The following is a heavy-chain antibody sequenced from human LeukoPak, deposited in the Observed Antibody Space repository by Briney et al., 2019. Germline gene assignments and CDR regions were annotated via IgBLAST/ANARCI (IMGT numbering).Heavy chain of an antibody. CDR2: ISYDGSNK. CDR1: GFTFSSYG. CDR3: AKSLHPYYYGMDV. V-gene: IGHV3-30*18. Sequence: GGSLRLSCAASGFTFSSYGMHWVRQAPGKGLEWVAVISYDGSNKYYADSVKGRFTISRDNSKNTLYLQMNSLRAEDTAVYYCAKSLHPYYYGMDVWGQGTTVTVSS. J-gene: IGHJ6*02.